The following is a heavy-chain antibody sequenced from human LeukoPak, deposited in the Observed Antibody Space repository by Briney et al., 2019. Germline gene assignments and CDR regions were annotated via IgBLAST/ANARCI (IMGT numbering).Heavy chain of an antibody. J-gene: IGHJ3*02. CDR1: GFTFSSYS. CDR2: IGSSSSYI. CDR3: ARRYDKHAFDI. V-gene: IGHV3-21*01. D-gene: IGHD2-15*01. Sequence: GGSLRLSCAASGFTFSSYSMNWVRQAPGRGLEWVSSIGSSSSYIYYADSVKGRFTISRDNAKNSLYLQMNSLRAEDTAVYYCARRYDKHAFDIWGQGTMVTVS.